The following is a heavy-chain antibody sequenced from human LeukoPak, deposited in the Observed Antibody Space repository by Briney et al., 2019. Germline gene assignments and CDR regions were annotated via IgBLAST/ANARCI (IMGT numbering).Heavy chain of an antibody. J-gene: IGHJ4*02. CDR2: INSDGSSI. D-gene: IGHD5-18*01. Sequence: PGGSLRLSCAASGFTISSHWMHWVRQGPGKWLVWVSRINSDGSSINYGDSVKGRFTISRDNAKNTLYLQMNCLRAEDTAVYYCARENTTMVESSRLDSWGQGTLVTVSS. CDR1: GFTISSHW. CDR3: ARENTTMVESSRLDS. V-gene: IGHV3-74*01.